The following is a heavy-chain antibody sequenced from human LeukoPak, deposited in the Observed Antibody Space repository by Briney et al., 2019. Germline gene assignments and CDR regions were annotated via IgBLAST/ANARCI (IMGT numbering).Heavy chain of an antibody. V-gene: IGHV4-4*02. CDR1: GGSISSSNW. CDR3: ARDSYGTCSGGSCYFGGFDY. CDR2: IYHSGST. Sequence: SETLSFTCAVSGGSISSSNWWSWVRQPPGKGLEWIGEIYHSGSTNYNPSLKSRVTISVDKSKNQFSLKLSSVTAADTAVYYCARDSYGTCSGGSCYFGGFDYWGQGTLVTVSS. D-gene: IGHD2-15*01. J-gene: IGHJ4*02.